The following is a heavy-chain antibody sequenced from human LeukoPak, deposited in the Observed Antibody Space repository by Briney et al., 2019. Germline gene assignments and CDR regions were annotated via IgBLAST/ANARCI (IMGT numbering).Heavy chain of an antibody. J-gene: IGHJ2*01. D-gene: IGHD2-2*01. V-gene: IGHV4-59*01. CDR3: ARVYYANSYDYWFFDL. Sequence: SETLSLTCTVSGGSIRSYYWSWLRQPPGKGLEWLAYIYYSGSTNYNPSLKSRVTISIDTSKNQFSLKLSSVTAADTAVYYCARVYYANSYDYWFFDLWGRGTLVTVSS. CDR2: IYYSGST. CDR1: GGSIRSYY.